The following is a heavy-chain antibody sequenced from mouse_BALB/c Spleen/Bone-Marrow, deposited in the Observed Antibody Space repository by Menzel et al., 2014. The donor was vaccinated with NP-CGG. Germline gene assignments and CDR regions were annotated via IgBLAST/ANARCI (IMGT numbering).Heavy chain of an antibody. CDR3: ARGDGFAWFAY. CDR2: INPSNGRT. V-gene: IGHV1S81*02. D-gene: IGHD3-3*01. CDR1: GYTFTSYW. J-gene: IGHJ3*01. Sequence: QVHVKQSGAELVKPGASVKLSCKASGYTFTSYWMHWVKQRPGQGLEWIGEINPSNGRTNYNEKFKSKATLTVDKFSSTAYMQLSSLTSEDSAVYYCARGDGFAWFAYWGQGTLVTVSA.